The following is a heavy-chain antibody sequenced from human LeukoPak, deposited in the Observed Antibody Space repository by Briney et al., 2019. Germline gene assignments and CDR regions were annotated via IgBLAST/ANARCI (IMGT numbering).Heavy chain of an antibody. Sequence: GGSLRLSCAASGFTFDDYGMSWVRQAPGKGLEWVSGINWNGGSTGYADSVKGRFTISRDNAKNSLYRQMNSLRAEDTALYYCARLGDDCSSTSCYRLIDYWGQGTLVTVSS. CDR1: GFTFDDYG. V-gene: IGHV3-20*04. CDR2: INWNGGST. J-gene: IGHJ4*02. D-gene: IGHD2-2*01. CDR3: ARLGDDCSSTSCYRLIDY.